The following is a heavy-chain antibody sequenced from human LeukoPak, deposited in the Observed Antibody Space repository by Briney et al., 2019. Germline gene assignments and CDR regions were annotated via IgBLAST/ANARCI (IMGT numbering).Heavy chain of an antibody. D-gene: IGHD6-19*01. CDR3: AKDASSGWPYYFDY. J-gene: IGHJ4*02. V-gene: IGHV3-33*06. Sequence: GRSLRLSCAASGFTFSSYGMHWVRQAPGKGLEWVAVIWYDGSNKYYAESVKGRFTISRDNSKNTLYLQMNSLRAEDTAVYYCAKDASSGWPYYFDYWGQGTLVTVSS. CDR2: IWYDGSNK. CDR1: GFTFSSYG.